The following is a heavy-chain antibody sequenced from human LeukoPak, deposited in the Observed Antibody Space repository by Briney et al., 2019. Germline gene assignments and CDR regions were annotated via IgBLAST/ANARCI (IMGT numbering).Heavy chain of an antibody. CDR2: ISAYNGNT. D-gene: IGHD3-22*01. CDR3: AREPPYYYDSSGYYGNWFDP. CDR1: GYTFTSYD. V-gene: IGHV1-18*01. J-gene: IGHJ5*02. Sequence: ASVKVSCKASGYTFTSYDINWVRQATGQGLEWMGWISAYNGNTNYAQKLQGRVTMTTDTSTSTAYMELRSLRSDDTAVYYCAREPPYYYDSSGYYGNWFDPWGQGTLVTVSS.